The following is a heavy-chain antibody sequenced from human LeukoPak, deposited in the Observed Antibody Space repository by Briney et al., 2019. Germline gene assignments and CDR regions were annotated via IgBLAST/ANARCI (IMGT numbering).Heavy chain of an antibody. CDR3: VRQYLGGAFDI. CDR2: IYTSGST. J-gene: IGHJ3*02. Sequence: SQTLSLTCTVSGGSISSGSYYWSWIRQPAGKGLEWIGRIYTSGSTNYNPSLKSRVTISVDTSKNQFSLKLSSVTAADTAVYYCVRQYLGGAFDIWGQGTMVTVSS. CDR1: GGSISSGSYY. D-gene: IGHD2-2*01. V-gene: IGHV4-61*02.